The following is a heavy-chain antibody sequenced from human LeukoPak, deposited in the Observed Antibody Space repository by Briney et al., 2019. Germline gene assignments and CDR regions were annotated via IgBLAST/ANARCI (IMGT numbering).Heavy chain of an antibody. CDR3: ASLGETAMASPFDY. CDR1: GGSISSSSYY. J-gene: IGHJ4*02. Sequence: SETLSLTCTVSGGSISSSSYYWGWIRQPPGKGLEWIGEINHSGSTNYNPSLKSRVTISVDTSKNQFSLKLSSVTAADTAVYYCASLGETAMASPFDYWGQGTLVTVSS. D-gene: IGHD5-18*01. CDR2: INHSGST. V-gene: IGHV4-39*07.